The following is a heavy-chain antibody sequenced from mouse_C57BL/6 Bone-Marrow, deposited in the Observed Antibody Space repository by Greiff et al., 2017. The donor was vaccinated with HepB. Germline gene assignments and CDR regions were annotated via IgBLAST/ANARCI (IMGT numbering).Heavy chain of an antibody. CDR3: ASNYDYHWYFDV. Sequence: QVQLKESGPELVKPGASVKISCKASGYTFTDYYINWVKQRPGQGLEWIGWIFPGSGSTYYNEKFKGKATLTVDKSSSTAYMLLSSLTSEDSAVYFCASNYDYHWYFDVWGTGTTVTVSS. D-gene: IGHD2-4*01. J-gene: IGHJ1*03. V-gene: IGHV1-75*01. CDR2: IFPGSGST. CDR1: GYTFTDYY.